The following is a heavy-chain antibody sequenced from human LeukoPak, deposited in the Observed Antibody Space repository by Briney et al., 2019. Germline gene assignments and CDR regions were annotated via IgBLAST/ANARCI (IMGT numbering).Heavy chain of an antibody. V-gene: IGHV3-21*01. CDR3: ARRAGNSSAYDY. Sequence: PGGSLRLSCAASGFTFSGYSMNWVRQAPGKGLEWVSSITTSSYIYYADSVKGRFTISRDNAKNSLYLQMNSLRAEDTAVYCCARRAGNSSAYDYWGQGTLVTVSS. D-gene: IGHD3-22*01. J-gene: IGHJ4*02. CDR2: ITTSSYI. CDR1: GFTFSGYS.